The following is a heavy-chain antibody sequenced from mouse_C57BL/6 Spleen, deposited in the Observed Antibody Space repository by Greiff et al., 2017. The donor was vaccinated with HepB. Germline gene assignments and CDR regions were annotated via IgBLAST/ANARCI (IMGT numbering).Heavy chain of an antibody. CDR1: GYTFTSYW. J-gene: IGHJ3*01. CDR3: ASFY. CDR2: IYPGSGST. Sequence: QVQLQQPGAELVKPGASVKMSCKASGYTFTSYWITWVKQRPGQGLEWIGDIYPGSGSTNYNGKFKGKATLTADKSSSTAYMQLSSLTSEDSAVYFCASFYWGQGTLVTVSA. V-gene: IGHV1-55*01.